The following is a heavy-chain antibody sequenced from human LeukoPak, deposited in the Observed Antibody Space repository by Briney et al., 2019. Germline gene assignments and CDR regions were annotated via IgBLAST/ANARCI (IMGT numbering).Heavy chain of an antibody. D-gene: IGHD3-16*01. CDR2: ISSSSSYI. J-gene: IGHJ4*02. CDR1: GGSISSYY. V-gene: IGHV3-21*01. CDR3: ARDRRGGY. Sequence: ETLSLTCTVSGGSISSYYWSWIRQAPGKGLEWVSSISSSSSYIYYADSVKGRFTISRDNAKNSLYLQMNSLRAEDTAVYYCARDRRGGYWGQGTLVTVSS.